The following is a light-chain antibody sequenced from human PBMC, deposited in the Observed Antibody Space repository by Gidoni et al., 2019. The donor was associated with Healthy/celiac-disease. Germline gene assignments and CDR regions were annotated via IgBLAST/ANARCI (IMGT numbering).Light chain of an antibody. CDR3: QQRSNWIT. CDR1: QSVSSY. V-gene: IGKV3-11*01. CDR2: DAS. J-gene: IGKJ5*01. Sequence: EIVLTQSPATLSLSPGERATLSCRASQSVSSYFAWYQQKPGQAPRLLIYDASNRATGIPARFSGSGSGTDLTLTISSLEPEDFAVYYCQQRSNWITFGQGTRLEIK.